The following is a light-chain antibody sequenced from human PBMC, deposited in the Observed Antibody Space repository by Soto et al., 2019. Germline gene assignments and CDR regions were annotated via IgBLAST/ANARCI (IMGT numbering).Light chain of an antibody. V-gene: IGKV1-39*01. Sequence: DVQMTQSPSSLSASVGDRVTITCRASQSISSYLNWYQQKPGKAPKLLIYAASSLQSGVPSRFSGSGSGTDFTLTISSLQPGDFETYYCQQSYSTPRTFGQGTKLEIK. CDR2: AAS. CDR3: QQSYSTPRT. CDR1: QSISSY. J-gene: IGKJ2*01.